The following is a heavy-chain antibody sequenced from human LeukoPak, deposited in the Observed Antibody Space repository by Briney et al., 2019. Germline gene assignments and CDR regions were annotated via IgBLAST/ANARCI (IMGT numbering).Heavy chain of an antibody. CDR1: GFTFSNYA. CDR3: ASQNVDTAMVT. D-gene: IGHD5-18*01. CDR2: ITSRGSTI. Sequence: PGGSLRLSCAASGFTFSNYAMIWVRQAPGKGLEWVSSITSRGSTIYYADSVKGRFTISRDNAKNSLYLQMNSLRAEDTAVYYCASQNVDTAMVTWGQGTLVTVSS. J-gene: IGHJ5*02. V-gene: IGHV3-11*01.